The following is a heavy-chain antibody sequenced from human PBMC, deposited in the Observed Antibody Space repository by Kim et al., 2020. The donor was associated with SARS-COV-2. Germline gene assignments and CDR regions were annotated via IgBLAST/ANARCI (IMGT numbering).Heavy chain of an antibody. Sequence: YTPSLKSRVTISVDTSKNQFSLKLSSVTAADTAVYYCAREIARTTYFDYWGQGTLVTVSS. J-gene: IGHJ4*02. D-gene: IGHD1-7*01. V-gene: IGHV4-34*01. CDR3: AREIARTTYFDY.